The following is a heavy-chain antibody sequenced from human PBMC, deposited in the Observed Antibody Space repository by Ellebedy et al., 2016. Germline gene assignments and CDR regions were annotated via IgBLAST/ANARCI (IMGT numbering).Heavy chain of an antibody. V-gene: IGHV1-69*13. Sequence: SVKVSXKASGGTFSSYAISWVRQAPGQGLEWMGGIIPIFGTANYAQKFQGRVTITADESTSTAYMELSSLRSEDTAVYYCACTYSSGWYKHNGYFDYWGQGTLVTVSS. CDR1: GGTFSSYA. CDR2: IIPIFGTA. CDR3: ACTYSSGWYKHNGYFDY. J-gene: IGHJ4*02. D-gene: IGHD6-19*01.